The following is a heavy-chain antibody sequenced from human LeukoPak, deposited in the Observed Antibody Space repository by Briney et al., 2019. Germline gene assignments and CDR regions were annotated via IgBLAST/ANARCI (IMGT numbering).Heavy chain of an antibody. Sequence: SETLSLTCTVSGGSISSYYWSWIRQPPGKGLEWIGEINHSGSTNYNPSLKSRVTISVDTSKNQFSLKLSSVTAADTAVYYCARDRIAVAGTFDYWGQGTLVTVSS. J-gene: IGHJ4*02. V-gene: IGHV4-34*01. CDR2: INHSGST. D-gene: IGHD6-19*01. CDR1: GGSISSYY. CDR3: ARDRIAVAGTFDY.